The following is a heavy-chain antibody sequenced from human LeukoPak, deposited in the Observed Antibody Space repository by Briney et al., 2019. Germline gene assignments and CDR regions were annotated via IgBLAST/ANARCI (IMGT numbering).Heavy chain of an antibody. J-gene: IGHJ6*02. D-gene: IGHD3-16*01. CDR1: GGSISSTSYY. CDR3: ARHASYYFGMDV. V-gene: IGHV4-39*01. CDR2: IINSGNT. Sequence: SETLSLTCTASGGSISSTSYYWGWVRQPPGRGLEWIGGIINSGNTKYNPSLKSRVTISVDTTKNQFSLKLTSVTAADTAVYYCARHASYYFGMDVWGHGTTVTVSS.